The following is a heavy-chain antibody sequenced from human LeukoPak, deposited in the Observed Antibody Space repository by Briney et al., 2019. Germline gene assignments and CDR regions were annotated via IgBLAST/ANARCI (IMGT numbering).Heavy chain of an antibody. J-gene: IGHJ4*02. Sequence: SETLSLTCTVSGGSISSYFWSWIRQPPGKGLEWIGYIYYSGSTNYNASLKSRVTISVDTSKNQFSLKLSSVTAADTAVYYCARLVDYGGNSDGVDYWGQGTLVTVSS. D-gene: IGHD4-23*01. CDR1: GGSISSYF. V-gene: IGHV4-59*01. CDR3: ARLVDYGGNSDGVDY. CDR2: IYYSGST.